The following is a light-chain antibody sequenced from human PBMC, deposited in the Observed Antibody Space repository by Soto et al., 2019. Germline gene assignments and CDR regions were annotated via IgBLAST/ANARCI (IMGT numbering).Light chain of an antibody. Sequence: ELVLTQSPDTLSLSPGERASLSCRASQSVGVSLAWYQQQPGQAPRLLIYDASNRATGIPARFSGSGSGTDFTLIISSLEPDDFAVYYCQQRYTWPPTFGGGTKVEIK. J-gene: IGKJ4*01. CDR1: QSVGVS. CDR3: QQRYTWPPT. V-gene: IGKV3-11*01. CDR2: DAS.